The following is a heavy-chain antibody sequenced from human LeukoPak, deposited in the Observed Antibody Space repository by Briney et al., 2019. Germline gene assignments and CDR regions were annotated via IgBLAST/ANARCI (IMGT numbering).Heavy chain of an antibody. CDR3: ARATRKYDSSGYSQYYMDV. J-gene: IGHJ6*03. D-gene: IGHD3-22*01. CDR1: GGSFSGYY. CDR2: INHSGST. Sequence: SETLSLTCAVYGGSFSGYYWSWIRQPPGKGLEWIGEINHSGSTNYNPSLKSRVTISVDTSKNQFSLKLSSVTAADTAVYYCARATRKYDSSGYSQYYMDVWGKGTTVTVSS. V-gene: IGHV4-34*01.